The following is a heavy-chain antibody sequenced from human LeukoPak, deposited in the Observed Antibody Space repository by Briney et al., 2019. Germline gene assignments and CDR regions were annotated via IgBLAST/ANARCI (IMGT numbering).Heavy chain of an antibody. Sequence: SETLSLTCTVSGGSISSYYWSWIRQPPGKGLEWIGYIYYSGSTNYNPSLKSRVTISVDTSKNQFSLKLSSVTAADTAVYYCARDLGVFGVETYPNRYFDLWGRGTLVTVSS. CDR1: GGSISSYY. CDR2: IYYSGST. V-gene: IGHV4-59*01. CDR3: ARDLGVFGVETYPNRYFDL. D-gene: IGHD3-3*01. J-gene: IGHJ2*01.